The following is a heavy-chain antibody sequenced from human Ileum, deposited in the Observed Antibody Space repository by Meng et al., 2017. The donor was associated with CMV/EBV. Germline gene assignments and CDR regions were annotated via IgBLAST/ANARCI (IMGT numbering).Heavy chain of an antibody. Sequence: QVRRPEAASERVKPCGTLPRPCTVSGDSRRSYCWGWIRQPPGKGLEWIGYMCYNGDTNYNPSLKSRVTISGDTSKNQFSLNLSSVTAADTAVYYCALRGSAAGTFQYWGQGTLVTVSS. CDR2: MCYNGDT. V-gene: IGHV4-59*01. J-gene: IGHJ1*01. CDR1: GDSRRSYC. CDR3: ALRGSAAGTFQY. D-gene: IGHD6-13*01.